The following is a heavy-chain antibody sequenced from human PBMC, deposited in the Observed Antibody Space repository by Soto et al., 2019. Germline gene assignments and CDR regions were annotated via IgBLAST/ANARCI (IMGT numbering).Heavy chain of an antibody. CDR1: GFTFSSYA. Sequence: GGSLRLSCAASGFTFSSYAMSWVRQAPGKGLEWVSAISGSGGSTYYADSVKGRFTISRDNSKNTLYLQMNSLRAEDTAVYYCAKDLEVATNYGTYFDYWGQGTLVTVSS. V-gene: IGHV3-23*01. D-gene: IGHD5-12*01. CDR2: ISGSGGST. J-gene: IGHJ4*02. CDR3: AKDLEVATNYGTYFDY.